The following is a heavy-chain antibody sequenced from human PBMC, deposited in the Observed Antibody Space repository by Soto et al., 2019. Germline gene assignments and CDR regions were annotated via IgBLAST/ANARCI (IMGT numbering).Heavy chain of an antibody. Sequence: PSKNLSLTCTVSGGSITVGGYYWGWIRQPPGKGLEWVATIYYSGTTYYNPSLKSRLTISLDTSRNQFSLDLTSVTAADTAVYYCARLAYSHYSTWGQGTLVTGSS. CDR2: IYYSGTT. V-gene: IGHV4-39*01. J-gene: IGHJ4*02. CDR1: GGSITVGGYY. D-gene: IGHD5-12*01. CDR3: ARLAYSHYST.